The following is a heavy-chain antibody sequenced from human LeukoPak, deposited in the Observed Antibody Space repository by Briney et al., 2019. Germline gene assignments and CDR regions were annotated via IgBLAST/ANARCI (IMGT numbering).Heavy chain of an antibody. V-gene: IGHV1-2*04. Sequence: ASVKVSCKASGYTFTGYYMHWVRQAPGQGLEWMGWINPNSGGTNYAQKFQGWVTMTRDTSISTAYTELSRLRSDDTAVYYCARNYCSSTSCQGWDAFDIWGQGTMVTVSS. J-gene: IGHJ3*02. CDR3: ARNYCSSTSCQGWDAFDI. CDR2: INPNSGGT. CDR1: GYTFTGYY. D-gene: IGHD2-2*01.